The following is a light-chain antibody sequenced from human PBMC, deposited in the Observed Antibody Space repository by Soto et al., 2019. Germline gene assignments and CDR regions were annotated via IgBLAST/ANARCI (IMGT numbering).Light chain of an antibody. J-gene: IGLJ1*01. CDR2: DNN. CDR3: GTWDSSLSVSYV. V-gene: IGLV1-51*01. CDR1: SPNIGNNY. Sequence: QSVLTQPPSVSAAPGQKVTISCSGSSPNIGNNYVSWYQQLPGTAPKLLIYDNNKRPSGIPDRFSGSKSGTSATLGITGLQTGDEADYYCGTWDSSLSVSYVFGTGTKLTVL.